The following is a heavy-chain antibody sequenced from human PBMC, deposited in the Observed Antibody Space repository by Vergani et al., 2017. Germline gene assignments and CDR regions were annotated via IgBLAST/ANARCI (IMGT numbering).Heavy chain of an antibody. V-gene: IGHV3-7*01. Sequence: ELQLVESGGGLVQPGGSLRLSCVASGFDFSDYYMSWIRQAPGKGLEWVANIKKQDGNDRDYVGSVKGRFTISRDNARKSLYLQMSSLRAEDTAVYYCARASATYGGDYWGQGTLVTVSS. CDR1: GFDFSDYY. D-gene: IGHD3-10*01. CDR3: ARASATYGGDY. CDR2: IKKQDGNDR. J-gene: IGHJ4*02.